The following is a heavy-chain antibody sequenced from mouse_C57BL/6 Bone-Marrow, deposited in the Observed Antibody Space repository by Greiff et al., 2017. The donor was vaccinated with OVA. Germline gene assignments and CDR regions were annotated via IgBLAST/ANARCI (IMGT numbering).Heavy chain of an antibody. Sequence: EVQLQQSGPVLVKPGASVKMSCKASGYTFTDYYMNWVKQSHGKSLEWIGVINPYNGGTSYNQKFKGKATLTVDKSSSTAYMELNSLTSEDSAVYYCARDTTTAGSDYWGQGTTLTVSS. CDR2: INPYNGGT. CDR3: ARDTTTAGSDY. D-gene: IGHD1-1*01. J-gene: IGHJ2*01. V-gene: IGHV1-19*01. CDR1: GYTFTDYY.